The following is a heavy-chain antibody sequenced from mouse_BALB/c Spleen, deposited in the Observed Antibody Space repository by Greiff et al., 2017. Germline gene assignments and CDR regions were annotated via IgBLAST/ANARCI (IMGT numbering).Heavy chain of an antibody. J-gene: IGHJ3*01. D-gene: IGHD2-3*01. CDR1: GFTFTDYY. Sequence: EVKLVESGGGLVQPGGSLRLSCATSGFTFTDYYMSWVRQPPGKALEWLGFIRNKANGYTTEYSASVKGRFTISRDNSQSILYLQMNTLRAEDSATYYCARDYGYYAYWGQGTLVTVSA. CDR3: ARDYGYYAY. CDR2: IRNKANGYTT. V-gene: IGHV7-3*02.